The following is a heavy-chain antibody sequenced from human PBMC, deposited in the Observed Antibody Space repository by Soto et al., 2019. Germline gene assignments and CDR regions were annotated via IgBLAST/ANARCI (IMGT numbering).Heavy chain of an antibody. Sequence: QLQLQESGSGLVKPSQTLSLTCAVSGGSISSGGYSWSWIRQPPGKGLEWIGYIYHSGSTYYNPSSRSRVTISVDRSKNQFSLKLSSVTAADTAVYYCARVWGGSNGFDPWGQGTLVTVSS. D-gene: IGHD3-16*01. CDR2: IYHSGST. J-gene: IGHJ5*02. V-gene: IGHV4-30-2*01. CDR3: ARVWGGSNGFDP. CDR1: GGSISSGGYS.